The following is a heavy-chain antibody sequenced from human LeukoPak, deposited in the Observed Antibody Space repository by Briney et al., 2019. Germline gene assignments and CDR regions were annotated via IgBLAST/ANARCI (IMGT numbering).Heavy chain of an antibody. J-gene: IGHJ3*02. Sequence: SDTLSLTCSVSGRSISRHYWSWIRQPPGKGLEWIVYISYSGSTRYNPSCQSRVTISMEMSKTHFSLKLTSETAPDTAVYYCARLLNNDTAGDPDTFDMWGPGTMVTVSS. CDR2: ISYSGST. D-gene: IGHD4-17*01. V-gene: IGHV4-59*08. CDR1: GRSISRHY. CDR3: ARLLNNDTAGDPDTFDM.